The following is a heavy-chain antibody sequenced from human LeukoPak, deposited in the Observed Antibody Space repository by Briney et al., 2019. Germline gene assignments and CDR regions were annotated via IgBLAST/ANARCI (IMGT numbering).Heavy chain of an antibody. J-gene: IGHJ4*02. CDR3: TAVHSYYDIFY. CDR1: GFTFSDPY. D-gene: IGHD3-9*01. CDR2: IKSRADGGTT. Sequence: GGSLRLSCAASGFTFSDPYMDWVRQAPGKGLEWVGRIKSRADGGTTDYAAPVKGRFTISRDDSKNTLWLQMNSLKTEDTAVYYCTAVHSYYDIFYWGQGALVTVSS. V-gene: IGHV3-15*07.